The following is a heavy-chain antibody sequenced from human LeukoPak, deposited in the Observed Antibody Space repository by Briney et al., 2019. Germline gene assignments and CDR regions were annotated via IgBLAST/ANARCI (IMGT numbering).Heavy chain of an antibody. Sequence: GASVKVSCKASGYTCTSYDINWVRQATGQGLEWMGWMNPNSGNTGYAQKFQGRVTMTRNTSISTAYMELSSLRSEDTAVYYCARVLDPNYGMDVWGQGTTVTVSS. D-gene: IGHD1-1*01. CDR2: MNPNSGNT. V-gene: IGHV1-8*01. J-gene: IGHJ6*02. CDR1: GYTCTSYD. CDR3: ARVLDPNYGMDV.